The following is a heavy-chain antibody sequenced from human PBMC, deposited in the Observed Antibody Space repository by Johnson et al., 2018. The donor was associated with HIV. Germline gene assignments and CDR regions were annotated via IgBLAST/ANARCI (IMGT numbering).Heavy chain of an antibody. CDR1: GFTFSSYA. D-gene: IGHD6-6*01. J-gene: IGHJ3*02. CDR3: AEELAIAVRPGGAFDI. CDR2: IRYDGSNK. V-gene: IGHV3-30*02. Sequence: QEQLVESGGGVVQPGGSLRLSCAASGFTFSSYAMHWVRQAPGKGLEWVAFIRYDGSNKYYANSVKGRFTISRDNSKNTLYLQMNSLRAEDTAVYYCAEELAIAVRPGGAFDIWGQGTVVTVSS.